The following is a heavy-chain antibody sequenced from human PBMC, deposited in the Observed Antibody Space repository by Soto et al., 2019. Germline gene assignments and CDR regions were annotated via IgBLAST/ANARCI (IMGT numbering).Heavy chain of an antibody. V-gene: IGHV3-9*01. J-gene: IGHJ4*02. Sequence: EVQLVESGGGLVQPGRSLRLSCAASGLTFDDYAMHWVRQAPGKGLEWVSGISWNSGSIGYADSVKGRFTISRDNAKNSLYLQMNSLRAEDTALYYCAKDITMVREGFDYWGQGTLVTVSS. CDR3: AKDITMVREGFDY. D-gene: IGHD3-10*01. CDR2: ISWNSGSI. CDR1: GLTFDDYA.